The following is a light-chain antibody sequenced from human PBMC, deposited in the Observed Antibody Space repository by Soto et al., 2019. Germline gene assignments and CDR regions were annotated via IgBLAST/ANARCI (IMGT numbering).Light chain of an antibody. CDR1: QSIDSKY. CDR2: GAS. V-gene: IGKV3-20*01. Sequence: EIVLTQSPGTLSLSPGERATLSCRASQSIDSKYLGWYQQKPGQTPRLLIYGASSRAAGIPDGFSGSGSGTDFPLTISRLEPEDFAVYYCQHYGTSPGTFGQGTKVEIK. CDR3: QHYGTSPGT. J-gene: IGKJ1*01.